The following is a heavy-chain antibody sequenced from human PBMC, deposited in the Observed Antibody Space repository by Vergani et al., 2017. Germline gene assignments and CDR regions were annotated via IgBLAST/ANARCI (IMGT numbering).Heavy chain of an antibody. Sequence: QVQLVESGGGVVQPGRSLRLSCAASGFTFSSYGMHWVRQAPGKGLEWVAVISYDGSNKYYADSVKGRFTISRDNAKNSLYLQMNSLRAEDTAVYYCARDSTHYYMDVWGKGTTVTVSS. V-gene: IGHV3-30*03. CDR3: ARDSTHYYMDV. D-gene: IGHD3-3*02. CDR2: ISYDGSNK. CDR1: GFTFSSYG. J-gene: IGHJ6*03.